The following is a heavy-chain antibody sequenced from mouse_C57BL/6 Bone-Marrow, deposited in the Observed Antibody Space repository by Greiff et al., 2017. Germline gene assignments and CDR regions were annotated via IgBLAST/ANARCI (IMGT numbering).Heavy chain of an antibody. CDR3: ARSPPITTEVDRYWYVDV. D-gene: IGHD1-1*01. J-gene: IGHJ1*03. CDR2: IYPGSGST. CDR1: GYTFTSYW. Sequence: VQLQQPGAELVKPGASVKMSCKTSGYTFTSYWITWVKQRPGQGLEWIGDIYPGSGSTNYNEKFKSKATLTVVTSSSTAYVQLSSLTSEDSAVDYCARSPPITTEVDRYWYVDVWGTGTAVTVTS. V-gene: IGHV1-55*01.